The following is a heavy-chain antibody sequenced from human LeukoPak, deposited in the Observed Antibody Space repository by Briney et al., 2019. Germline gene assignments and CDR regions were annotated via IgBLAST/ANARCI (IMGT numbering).Heavy chain of an antibody. D-gene: IGHD1-26*01. CDR1: GYSLSELS. CDR3: ATEKDLLLDS. V-gene: IGHV1-24*01. J-gene: IGHJ5*01. Sequence: SVKVSCKVSGYSLSELSTHWVRQAPGQGLEWMGGFDPGDDETIYTQKFQGRVTMTEDTSTDTAYLELSSLRSEDTAVYFCATEKDLLLDSWGQGTPVTVSS. CDR2: FDPGDDET.